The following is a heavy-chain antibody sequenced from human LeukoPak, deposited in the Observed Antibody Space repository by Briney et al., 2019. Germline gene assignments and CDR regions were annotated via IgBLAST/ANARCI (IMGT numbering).Heavy chain of an antibody. Sequence: PGGSLRLSCAASGFTFTNYWMSWVRQAPGKGLEWVANINRDGSQKNHVDSVKGRFTISRDNAKNSLYLQMNSLTAEDTAVYYCARDSTYSSGSRFYDRFDYWGQGTLVTVSS. CDR2: INRDGSQK. CDR1: GFTFTNYW. V-gene: IGHV3-7*01. J-gene: IGHJ4*02. CDR3: ARDSTYSSGSRFYDRFDY. D-gene: IGHD2-15*01.